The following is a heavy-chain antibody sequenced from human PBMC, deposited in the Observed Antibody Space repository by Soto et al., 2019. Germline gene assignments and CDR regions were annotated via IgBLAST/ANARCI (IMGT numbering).Heavy chain of an antibody. Sequence: QVQLQESGPGLVKPSGTLSLTCAVSGGSXXXXXXXXWVRQPPXKXLEGIGEIYHSGSTNYNPSLKSRXXXXXXXXXXXXXXXXXXXXXXXXXXXXXXXXXXXXGXGMDVWGQGTTVTVSS. J-gene: IGHJ6*02. CDR2: IYHSGST. V-gene: IGHV4-4*02. CDR3: XXXXXXXGXGMDV. CDR1: GGSXXXXXX.